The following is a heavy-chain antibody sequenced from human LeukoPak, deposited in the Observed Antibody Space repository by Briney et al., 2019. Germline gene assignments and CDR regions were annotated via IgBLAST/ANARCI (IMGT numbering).Heavy chain of an antibody. V-gene: IGHV3-74*01. D-gene: IGHD3-10*01. CDR2: INSDGSST. CDR3: ASQNYFYLNWFDP. CDR1: GFTFSSYW. Sequence: GGSLRLSCAASGFTFSSYWMHWVRQAPGKGLVWVSRINSDGSSTSYADSVKGRFTISRDNAKNTLYLQMNSLRAEDTAVYYCASQNYFYLNWFDPWGQGTLVTVSS. J-gene: IGHJ5*02.